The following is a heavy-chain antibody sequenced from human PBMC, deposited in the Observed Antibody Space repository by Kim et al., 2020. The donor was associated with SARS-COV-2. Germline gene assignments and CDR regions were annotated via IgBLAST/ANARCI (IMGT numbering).Heavy chain of an antibody. Sequence: SQTLSLTCAISGDSVSSNTAAWNWIRQSPSRGLEWLGRTYYRSKWFNDYALSVLGRITVNPDTSKNQFSLQLNSVTPEDTAVYYCARGGVLFDYWGRGTLVTVSS. V-gene: IGHV6-1*01. CDR2: TYYRSKWFN. J-gene: IGHJ4*02. CDR3: ARGGVLFDY. D-gene: IGHD3-10*01. CDR1: GDSVSSNTAA.